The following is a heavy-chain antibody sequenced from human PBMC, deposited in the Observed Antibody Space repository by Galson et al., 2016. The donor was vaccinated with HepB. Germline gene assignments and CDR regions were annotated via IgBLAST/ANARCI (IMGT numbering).Heavy chain of an antibody. V-gene: IGHV5-51*01. D-gene: IGHD4-17*01. CDR2: ICPAISDI. CDR3: VRLGTTVTTPVVY. J-gene: IGHJ4*02. CDR1: GYNFVNLW. Sequence: QSGAEVKKPGESLKISCQTSGYNFVNLWVGWVRQLPGQGLEWMGAICPAISDIKYSPSFQGHVTISAHKSSATAYLRWDSLKASDTALYYCVRLGTTVTTPVVYWGLGTLVTVSS.